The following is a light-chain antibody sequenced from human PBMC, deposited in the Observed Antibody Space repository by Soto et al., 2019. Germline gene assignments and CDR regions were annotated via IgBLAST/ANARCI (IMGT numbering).Light chain of an antibody. CDR2: GAS. V-gene: IGKV1-39*01. CDR3: QQSLNTPRT. J-gene: IGKJ1*01. Sequence: DIEMTQSPSFLSASVGDSVTITCRTSQSIARYLHWYQQKPGKAPKVLIYGASTLLSGVPSRFSGSGSSTDFTLTISGLQPEDFATYFCQQSLNTPRTFGQGTKVDIK. CDR1: QSIARY.